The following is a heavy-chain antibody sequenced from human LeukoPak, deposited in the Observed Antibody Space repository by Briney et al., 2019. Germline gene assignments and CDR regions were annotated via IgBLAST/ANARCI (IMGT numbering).Heavy chain of an antibody. CDR1: GFTFSSYS. CDR3: ARGDMYYDILTGSDYYFDY. J-gene: IGHJ4*02. Sequence: GGSLRLSCAASGFTFSSYSMNWVRQAPGKGLEWVAVIWYDGSNKYYADSVKGRFTISRDNSKNTLYLQMNSLRAEDTAVYYCARGDMYYDILTGSDYYFDYWGQGTLVTVSS. V-gene: IGHV3-33*08. CDR2: IWYDGSNK. D-gene: IGHD3-9*01.